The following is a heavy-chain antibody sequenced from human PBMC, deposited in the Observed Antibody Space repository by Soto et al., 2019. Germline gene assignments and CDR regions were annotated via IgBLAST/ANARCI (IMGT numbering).Heavy chain of an antibody. CDR3: AKDHXGSSWYTYYYYYYGMDV. J-gene: IGHJ6*02. Sequence: GGSLRLSCAASGFTFSGYGMHWVRQAPGKGLEWVAVISYDGSNKYYADSVKGRFTISRDNSKNTLYLQMNSLRAEDTAVYYCAKDHXGSSWYTYYYYYYGMDVWGQGTTVTVSS. D-gene: IGHD6-13*01. CDR1: GFTFSGYG. V-gene: IGHV3-30*18. CDR2: ISYDGSNK.